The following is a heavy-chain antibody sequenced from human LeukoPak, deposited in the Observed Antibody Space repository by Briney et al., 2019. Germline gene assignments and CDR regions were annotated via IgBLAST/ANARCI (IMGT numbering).Heavy chain of an antibody. Sequence: GGSLRLSCAASGFTFSSYSMNWVRQAPGKGLEWASSISSSSSYIYYADSVKGRFTISRDNAKNSLYLQMNSLRAEDTAVYYCARGPSVTVTTSCDYWGQGTLVTVSS. CDR3: ARGPSVTVTTSCDY. J-gene: IGHJ4*02. D-gene: IGHD4-17*01. CDR1: GFTFSSYS. V-gene: IGHV3-21*01. CDR2: ISSSSSYI.